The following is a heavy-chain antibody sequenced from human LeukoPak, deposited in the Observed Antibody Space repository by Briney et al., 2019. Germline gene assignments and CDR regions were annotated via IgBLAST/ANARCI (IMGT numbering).Heavy chain of an antibody. J-gene: IGHJ4*02. CDR1: GDSISSSSYF. V-gene: IGHV4-39*01. Sequence: SETLSLTCNVSGDSISSSSYFWGWIRQPPGKGLEWIGSIYFSGRTYYNMSLKSRVTISVDTSKNQFSLKLSSVTAADTAVYYCARLHPAAGTTDYWGQGTLVTVSS. CDR3: ARLHPAAGTTDY. CDR2: IYFSGRT. D-gene: IGHD6-13*01.